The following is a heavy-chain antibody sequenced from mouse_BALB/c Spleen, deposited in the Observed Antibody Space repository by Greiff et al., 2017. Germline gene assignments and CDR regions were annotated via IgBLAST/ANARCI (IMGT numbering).Heavy chain of an antibody. J-gene: IGHJ4*01. CDR2: INPYNDGT. D-gene: IGHD2-1*01. V-gene: IGHV1-14*01. Sequence: LQESGPELVKPGASVKMSCKASGYTFTSYVMHWVKQKPGQGLEWIGYINPYNDGTKYNEKFKGKATLTSDKSSSTAYMELSSLTSEDSAVYYCARRGSGDGNYAMDYWGQGTSVTVSS. CDR1: GYTFTSYV. CDR3: ARRGSGDGNYAMDY.